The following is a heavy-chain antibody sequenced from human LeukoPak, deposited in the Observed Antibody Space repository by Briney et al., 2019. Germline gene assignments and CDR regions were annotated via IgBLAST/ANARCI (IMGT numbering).Heavy chain of an antibody. D-gene: IGHD4-17*01. Sequence: KPSETLSLTCTVSGDSIRSFFWSWVRQPPGKGREGIGFFYYTGSTNYNPSLKSRVSISVDTSTNQLSLNLTSVTAADTAVYYCARLPPAGYGYFEDWGQGALVTVSS. CDR1: GDSIRSFF. CDR2: FYYTGST. CDR3: ARLPPAGYGYFED. J-gene: IGHJ4*02. V-gene: IGHV4-59*01.